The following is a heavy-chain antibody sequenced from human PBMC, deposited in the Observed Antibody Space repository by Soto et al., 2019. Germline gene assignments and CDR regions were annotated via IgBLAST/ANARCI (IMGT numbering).Heavy chain of an antibody. V-gene: IGHV1-69*08. CDR1: GGTFSSYT. Sequence: QVQLVQSGAEVKKPGSSAKVSCKASGGTFSSYTISWVRQAPGQGLEWMGRIIPILGIANYAQKFQGRVTITADKPTSAAYMELSSLRSEDTAGNYCAKERGTVEKPLDYGGQGTLVTFSS. D-gene: IGHD4-17*01. CDR2: IIPILGIA. CDR3: AKERGTVEKPLDY. J-gene: IGHJ4*02.